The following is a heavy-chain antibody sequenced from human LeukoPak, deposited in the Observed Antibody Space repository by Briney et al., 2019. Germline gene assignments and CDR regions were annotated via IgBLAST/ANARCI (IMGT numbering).Heavy chain of an antibody. CDR1: GDSISSGGYS. V-gene: IGHV4-30-2*01. CDR2: IYHSGST. J-gene: IGHJ4*02. CDR3: ARAPQYYYDSSGYYDY. D-gene: IGHD3-22*01. Sequence: SETLSLTCAVSGDSISSGGYSWSWIRQPPGKGLEWIGYIYHSGSTYYNPSLKSRVTISVDRSKNQFSLKLSSVTAADTAVYYCARAPQYYYDSSGYYDYWGQGTLVTVSS.